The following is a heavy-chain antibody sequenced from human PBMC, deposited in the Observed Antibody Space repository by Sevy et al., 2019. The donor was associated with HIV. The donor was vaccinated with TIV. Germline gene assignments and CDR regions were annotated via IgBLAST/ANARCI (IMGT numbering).Heavy chain of an antibody. Sequence: GGSLRLSCAASGFTFSSYAMSWVRQAPGKGLEWVSAISGSGGSTYYADSVKGRFTISRDNSKNTLYLQMNSLRAEDTAVYYCAKAMEVATMSLGCYWGQGTPVTVSS. CDR3: AKAMEVATMSLGCY. CDR2: ISGSGGST. V-gene: IGHV3-23*01. J-gene: IGHJ4*02. CDR1: GFTFSSYA. D-gene: IGHD5-12*01.